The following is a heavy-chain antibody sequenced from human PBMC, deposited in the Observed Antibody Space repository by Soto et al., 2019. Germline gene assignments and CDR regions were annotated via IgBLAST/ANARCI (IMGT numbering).Heavy chain of an antibody. Sequence: SETLSLTCTVSGGSISSGGYYWSWIRQHPGKGLEWIGYIYYSGSTYYNPSLKSRVTISVDTSKNQFSLKLSSVTAADTAMYYCARVDRVLRYLDPWGQGTLVTVSS. CDR2: IYYSGST. V-gene: IGHV4-31*03. CDR1: GGSISSGGYY. CDR3: ARVDRVLRYLDP. J-gene: IGHJ5*02. D-gene: IGHD3-9*01.